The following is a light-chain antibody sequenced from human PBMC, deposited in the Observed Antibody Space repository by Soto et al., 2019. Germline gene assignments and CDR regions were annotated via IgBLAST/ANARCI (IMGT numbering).Light chain of an antibody. CDR3: SSYTSSSTLDV. Sequence: QSALTQPRSVSGSPGQSVTISCTGSSSDVGAYNYVSWYQLHPGKAPKLMIYDVSKRPSGVPDRFSGSKSGNTASLTISGLQAEDEADYYCSSYTSSSTLDVFGTGTQLTVL. CDR1: SSDVGAYNY. CDR2: DVS. J-gene: IGLJ1*01. V-gene: IGLV2-11*01.